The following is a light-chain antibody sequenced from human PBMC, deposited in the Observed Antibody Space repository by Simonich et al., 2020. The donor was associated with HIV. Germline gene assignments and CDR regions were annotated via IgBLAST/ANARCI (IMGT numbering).Light chain of an antibody. CDR1: QSVLYSSNNKNY. J-gene: IGKJ1*01. CDR2: WAS. V-gene: IGKV4-1*01. Sequence: DIVMTQSPDSLAVSLGERATINCKSSQSVLYSSNNKNYLACYQQKPGQPPKLLIYWASTRESGVPDRFSGSGSGTEFTLTISSLQAEDVAVYYCQQYYSTPQTFGQGTKVEIK. CDR3: QQYYSTPQT.